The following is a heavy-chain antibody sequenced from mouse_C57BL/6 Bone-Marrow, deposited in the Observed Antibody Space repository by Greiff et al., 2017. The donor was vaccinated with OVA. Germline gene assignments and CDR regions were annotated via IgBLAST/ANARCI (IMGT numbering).Heavy chain of an antibody. J-gene: IGHJ4*01. D-gene: IGHD5-5*01. CDR3: ARSAYLAGYAMDY. Sequence: DVQLQESGPGLAKPSQTLSLTFSFTCYSLPIAYWNWIRKFPGNKLEYMGYISYSGSTYYNPSLKSRISITRDTSKNQYYLQLNSVTTEDTATYYCARSAYLAGYAMDYWGQGTSVTVSS. CDR1: CYSLPIAY. V-gene: IGHV3-8*01. CDR2: ISYSGST.